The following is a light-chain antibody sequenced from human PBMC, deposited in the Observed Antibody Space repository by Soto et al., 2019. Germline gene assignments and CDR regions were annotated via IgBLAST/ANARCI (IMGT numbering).Light chain of an antibody. CDR2: DAS. J-gene: IGKJ1*01. CDR1: QSISSW. CDR3: QQYNSYSPT. Sequence: DIQMTQAPSTLSPSVGARVTITVRASQSISSWLAWYQQKPGKAPKLLIYDASSLESGVPSRFSGSGSGTEFTLTISSLQPDDFATYYCQQYNSYSPTFGQGTKVDIK. V-gene: IGKV1-5*01.